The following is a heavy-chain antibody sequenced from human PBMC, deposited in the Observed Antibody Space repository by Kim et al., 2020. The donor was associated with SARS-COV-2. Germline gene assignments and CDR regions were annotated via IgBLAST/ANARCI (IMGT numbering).Heavy chain of an antibody. J-gene: IGHJ4*02. D-gene: IGHD5-18*01. V-gene: IGHV3-30*01. CDR2: K. CDR3: ARARGGYSYGDY. Sequence: KYYGDPVKGRFTISRDNSKNPLYLQMNSLRAEETAVYYCARARGGYSYGDYWGQGTLVTVSS.